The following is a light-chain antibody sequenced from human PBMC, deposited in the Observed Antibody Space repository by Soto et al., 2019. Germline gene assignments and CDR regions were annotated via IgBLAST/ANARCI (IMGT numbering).Light chain of an antibody. Sequence: EMVLTQSRGTLSLSPGERSTLSCRASQSVSNNYLAWYQEKHGQAHRXXIYDASNRATGIPARFSGSGSGTDLTITISSLEPEDFEVYYCQQRSNWPWTFGQGTKVDIK. J-gene: IGKJ1*01. V-gene: IGKV3-11*01. CDR1: QSVSNNY. CDR2: DAS. CDR3: QQRSNWPWT.